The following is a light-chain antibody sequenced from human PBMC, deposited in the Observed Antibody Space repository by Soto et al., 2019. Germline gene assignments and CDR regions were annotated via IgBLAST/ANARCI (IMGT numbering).Light chain of an antibody. Sequence: EIVLTQSPATLSLSPGERATLSCRASQSVSSYLAWYQQKPGQAPRLLIYDASNRATGIPARFSGSGSGTDFTLTISSLEPEDFAVYYCGGLTFGGGTKVEIK. V-gene: IGKV3-11*01. J-gene: IGKJ4*01. CDR3: GGLT. CDR1: QSVSSY. CDR2: DAS.